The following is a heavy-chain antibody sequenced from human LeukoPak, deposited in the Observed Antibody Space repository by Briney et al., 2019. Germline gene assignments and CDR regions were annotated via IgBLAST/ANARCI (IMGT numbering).Heavy chain of an antibody. CDR3: ARDPEPSYSSYTAPHNSI. D-gene: IGHD6-6*01. CDR1: SGSISSSNYY. Sequence: PSETLSLTCTVSSGSISSSNYYWAWIRQPPGMGLEWIGCAYYSGSTYYNPSLRGRVTISVDTSKNNFSLKLSSVTAADTAVYYCARDPEPSYSSYTAPHNSIWGQGTMVTVSS. V-gene: IGHV4-39*02. J-gene: IGHJ3*02. CDR2: AYYSGST.